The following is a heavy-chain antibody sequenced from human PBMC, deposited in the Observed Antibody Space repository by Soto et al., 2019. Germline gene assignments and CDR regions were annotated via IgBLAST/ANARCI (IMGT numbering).Heavy chain of an antibody. D-gene: IGHD6-19*01. CDR3: ARGGWSLDY. J-gene: IGHJ4*02. Sequence: QVQLQESGPGLVKPSETLSLTCTVSGGSISSYYWSWIRQPPGKGLEWIGYIYYSGSTDYNPSLMSRVSISVDTSKNQFFLKLSSVTAADTAVYYCARGGWSLDYWGQGTLVTVSS. CDR1: GGSISSYY. V-gene: IGHV4-59*01. CDR2: IYYSGST.